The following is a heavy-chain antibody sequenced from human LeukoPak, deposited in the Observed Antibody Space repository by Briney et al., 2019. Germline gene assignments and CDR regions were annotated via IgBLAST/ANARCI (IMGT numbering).Heavy chain of an antibody. V-gene: IGHV3-48*04. CDR2: ISSTSSVI. D-gene: IGHD2-2*01. CDR1: GSTFSSHT. Sequence: TGGSLRLSCAASGSTFSSHTMNWVRQAPGKGLEWVSYISSTSSVIYYADSVKGRFTISRDNAKNSLYLQMNSLRAEDTAVYYCAGNLPAADYWGQGTLVTVSS. J-gene: IGHJ4*02. CDR3: AGNLPAADY.